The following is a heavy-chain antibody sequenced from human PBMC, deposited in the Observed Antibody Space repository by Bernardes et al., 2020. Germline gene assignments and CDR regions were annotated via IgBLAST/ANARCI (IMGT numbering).Heavy chain of an antibody. CDR2: INHSGST. V-gene: IGHV4-34*01. J-gene: IGHJ6*03. CDR1: GGSFSGYY. D-gene: IGHD6-19*01. Sequence: SETLSVTCAVYGGSFSGYYWSWIRQPPGKGLEWIGEINHSGSTNYNPSLKSRVTISVDTSKNQFSLKLSSVTAADTAVYYCARSGSGWPTKRRRNYYMDVWGKGTTVTVSS. CDR3: ARSGSGWPTKRRRNYYMDV.